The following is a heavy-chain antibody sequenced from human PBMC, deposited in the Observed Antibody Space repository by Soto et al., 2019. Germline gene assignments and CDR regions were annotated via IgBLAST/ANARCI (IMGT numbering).Heavy chain of an antibody. Sequence: ASVKVSWTASGDTFANNDVSWVRQATGQGLEWMGWMNPGSGDTWYAQQFQGRVTMTRDISIATAYMELNSLTSEDTAIYYCARMESFGSLNWFDPWGQGTLVTVSS. CDR1: GDTFANND. D-gene: IGHD5-18*01. V-gene: IGHV1-8*02. CDR3: ARMESFGSLNWFDP. CDR2: MNPGSGDT. J-gene: IGHJ5*02.